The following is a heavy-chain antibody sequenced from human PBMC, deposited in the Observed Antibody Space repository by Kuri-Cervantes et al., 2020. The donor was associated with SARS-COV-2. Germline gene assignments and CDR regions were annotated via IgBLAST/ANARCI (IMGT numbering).Heavy chain of an antibody. Sequence: LTCAASGFTFSSYSMNWVRQAPGKGLEWVSSISSSSSYIYYADSVKGRFTISRDNAKNSLYLQMNSLRAEDTAVYYCAKDPRTTVTTFLFDYWGQGTLVTVSS. CDR2: ISSSSSYI. D-gene: IGHD4-17*01. V-gene: IGHV3-21*01. CDR3: AKDPRTTVTTFLFDY. CDR1: GFTFSSYS. J-gene: IGHJ4*02.